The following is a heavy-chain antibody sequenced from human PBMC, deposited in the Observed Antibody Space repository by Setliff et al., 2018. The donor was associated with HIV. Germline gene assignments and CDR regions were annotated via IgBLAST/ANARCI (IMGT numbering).Heavy chain of an antibody. CDR2: IFHSGDT. CDR3: ATRPRIAARPFDY. V-gene: IGHV4-31*03. D-gene: IGHD6-6*01. CDR1: GDSISSGGSY. J-gene: IGHJ4*02. Sequence: SETLSLTCTVTGDSISSGGSYWHWIRQHPEKALERIGYIFHSGDTYYNPSLKSRISMSVDTSKNQFSLELTSLTAADTAVYYCATRPRIAARPFDYWGQGMLVTVSS.